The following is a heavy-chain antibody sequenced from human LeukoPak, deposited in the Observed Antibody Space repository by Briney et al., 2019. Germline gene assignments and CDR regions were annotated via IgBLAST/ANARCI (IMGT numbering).Heavy chain of an antibody. CDR2: IYSSGDT. J-gene: IGHJ4*02. CDR3: ARTPGYRSGTSCYIGY. CDR1: GGSISSGDSS. V-gene: IGHV4-30-4*01. Sequence: PSETLSLTCTVSGGSISSGDSSWSWIRQPPGKGLEWIGYIYSSGDTYYNPSLKSRVTISVDTSKNQFSLRLSSVTAADTAVYYCARTPGYRSGTSCYIGYWGQGTLVTVSS. D-gene: IGHD2-2*02.